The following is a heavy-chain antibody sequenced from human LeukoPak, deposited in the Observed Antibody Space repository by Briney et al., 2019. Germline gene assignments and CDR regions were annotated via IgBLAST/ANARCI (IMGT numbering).Heavy chain of an antibody. J-gene: IGHJ4*02. D-gene: IGHD3-10*01. CDR3: AGHYYGSDTEKPGVY. CDR2: ISSSSGSTT. CDR1: GFTFSSYS. Sequence: GGSLRLSCAASGFTFSSYSMNWVRQAPGKGLEWVSYISSSSGSTTHYADSVKGRFTISRDNAKNSLYLQMNSLRAEDTAVYYCAGHYYGSDTEKPGVYWGQGTLVTVSS. V-gene: IGHV3-48*04.